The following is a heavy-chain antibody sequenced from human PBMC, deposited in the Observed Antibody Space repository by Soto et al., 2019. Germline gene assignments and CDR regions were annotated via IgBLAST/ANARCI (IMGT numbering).Heavy chain of an antibody. D-gene: IGHD5-12*01. Sequence: PGGSLRLSCSASGFTFSIYAMHWVRQAQGKGLEYVSAVSTNGGTSYYADSVKGRFTISRDNSRNTLYLQMNSLRPEDTAVYYCVKDRAPRDGYKTQPGSWGLGTLVTVSS. V-gene: IGHV3-64D*06. CDR2: VSTNGGTS. CDR1: GFTFSIYA. J-gene: IGHJ5*02. CDR3: VKDRAPRDGYKTQPGS.